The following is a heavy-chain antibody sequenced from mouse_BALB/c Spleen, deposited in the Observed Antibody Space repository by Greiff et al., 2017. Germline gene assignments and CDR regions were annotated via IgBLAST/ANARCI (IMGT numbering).Heavy chain of an antibody. J-gene: IGHJ3*01. CDR1: GYTFTSYW. Sequence: QVQLQQPGAELVKPGASVKLSCKASGYTFTSYWMHWVKQRPGQGLEWIGEIDPSDSYTNYNQKFKGKATLTVDKSSSTAYMQLSSLTSEDSAVYYCARFSWAYWGQGTLVTVSA. V-gene: IGHV1-69*02. CDR3: ARFSWAY. CDR2: IDPSDSYT.